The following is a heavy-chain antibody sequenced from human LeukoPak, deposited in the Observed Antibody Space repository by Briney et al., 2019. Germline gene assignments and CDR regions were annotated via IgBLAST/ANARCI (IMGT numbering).Heavy chain of an antibody. Sequence: ASVTVSCKAPGDTFTIYYMHWVRQAPGQGLEWMGIINPSGETTAYTQNLQGRLTMTRDTSTSTVYMELSSLRSEDTAVYYCAREKAYAFDVWGQGTVVTVSS. CDR3: AREKAYAFDV. V-gene: IGHV1-46*01. CDR2: INPSGETT. CDR1: GDTFTIYY. J-gene: IGHJ3*01.